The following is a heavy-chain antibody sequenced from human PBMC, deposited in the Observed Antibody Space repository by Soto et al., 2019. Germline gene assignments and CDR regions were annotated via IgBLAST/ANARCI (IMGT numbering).Heavy chain of an antibody. CDR1: GGSVSSSSYY. CDR2: VYYSGST. D-gene: IGHD6-13*01. CDR3: ARGYSSSSSLYYYYYYGMDV. V-gene: IGHV4-39*01. J-gene: IGHJ6*02. Sequence: SETLSLTCTVSGGSVSSSSYYWGWVRQPPGKGLEWIGSVYYSGSTYYNPSLESRVTTSVDKSKNQFSLKLRSLSAADAAVYYCARGYSSSSSLYYYYYYGMDVWGQGTTVTVSS.